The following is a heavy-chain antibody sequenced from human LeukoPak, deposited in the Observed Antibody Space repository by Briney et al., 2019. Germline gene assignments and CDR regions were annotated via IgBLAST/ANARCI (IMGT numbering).Heavy chain of an antibody. J-gene: IGHJ4*02. CDR1: GFTFSSYW. D-gene: IGHD3-22*01. CDR3: ARGYYYDSSGPFRY. CDR2: IKQDGSEK. Sequence: GGSLRLSCAASGFTFSSYWMSWVRQAPGKGREWVANIKQDGSEKYYVDSVKGRFTISRDNAKNSLYLQMNSLRAEDTAVYYCARGYYYDSSGPFRYWGQGTLVTVSS. V-gene: IGHV3-7*01.